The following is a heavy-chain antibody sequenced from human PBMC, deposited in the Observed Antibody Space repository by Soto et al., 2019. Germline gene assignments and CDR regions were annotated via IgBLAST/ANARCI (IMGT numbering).Heavy chain of an antibody. CDR3: ARVGLAVQLWVENNWFDP. J-gene: IGHJ5*02. V-gene: IGHV4-31*03. Sequence: SETLSLTCTVSGGSISSGGYYWSWIRQHPGKGLEWIGYIYYSGSTYYNPSLKSRVTISVDTSKNQFSLKLSSVTAADTAVYYCARVGLAVQLWVENNWFDPWGQGTLVTVSS. CDR2: IYYSGST. CDR1: GGSISSGGYY. D-gene: IGHD5-18*01.